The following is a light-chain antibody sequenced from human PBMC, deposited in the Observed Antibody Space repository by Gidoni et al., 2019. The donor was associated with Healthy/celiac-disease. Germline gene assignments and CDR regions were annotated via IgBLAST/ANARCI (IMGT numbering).Light chain of an antibody. CDR3: QQYNSYLFT. CDR1: QSISSW. J-gene: IGKJ3*01. CDR2: KAS. V-gene: IGKV1-5*03. Sequence: DLQMTHSPSTLSASVGDRVTITCRASQSISSWLAWYQQKPGKAPKLLIYKASSLESGVPSRFSGSGSGTEFTLTISSLQPDDFATYYCQQYNSYLFTVXPXTKVDIK.